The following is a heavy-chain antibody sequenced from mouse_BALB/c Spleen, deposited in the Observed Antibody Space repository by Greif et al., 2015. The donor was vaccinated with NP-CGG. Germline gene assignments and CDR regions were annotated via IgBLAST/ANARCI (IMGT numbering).Heavy chain of an antibody. CDR3: ARSYYGNYHY. Sequence: ESGSVLVRPGASVKLSCKASGYTFTSSWMHWAKQRPGQGLEWIGEIHPNSGNTNYNEKFKGKATLTVDTSSSTAYVDLSSLTSEDSAVYYCARSYYGNYHYWGQGTTLTVSS. CDR1: GYTFTSSW. D-gene: IGHD2-1*01. V-gene: IGHV1S130*01. CDR2: IHPNSGNT. J-gene: IGHJ2*01.